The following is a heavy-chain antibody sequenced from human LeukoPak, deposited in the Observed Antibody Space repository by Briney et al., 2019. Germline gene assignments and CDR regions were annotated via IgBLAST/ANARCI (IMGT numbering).Heavy chain of an antibody. D-gene: IGHD1-7*01. Sequence: SETLSLTCAVYGGSLSDYYWNWIRQPPGKGLEWIGEINHSGSTNYNPSLKSRVTISVDTSKNQFSLKLSSVTAADTAVYYCARGSGTVELPYYFDYWGQGTLVTVSS. CDR1: GGSLSDYY. CDR2: INHSGST. CDR3: ARGSGTVELPYYFDY. V-gene: IGHV4-34*01. J-gene: IGHJ4*02.